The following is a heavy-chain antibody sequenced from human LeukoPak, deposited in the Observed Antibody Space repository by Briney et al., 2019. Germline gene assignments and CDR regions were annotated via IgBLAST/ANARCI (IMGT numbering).Heavy chain of an antibody. V-gene: IGHV4-59*01. D-gene: IGHD6-19*01. CDR1: GASISSYY. J-gene: IGHJ4*02. Sequence: SETLSLTCSVSGASISSYYWNWIRPPPRKGLERIGYIYHSGTTNYNPSLKSRDTISVDTSKNQFSLKLSSVTAADTAVYYCVRKYSSGWYFDSWGQGALVTVSS. CDR3: VRKYSSGWYFDS. CDR2: IYHSGTT.